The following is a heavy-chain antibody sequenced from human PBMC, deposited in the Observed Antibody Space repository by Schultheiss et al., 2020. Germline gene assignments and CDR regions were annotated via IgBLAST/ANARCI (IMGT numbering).Heavy chain of an antibody. V-gene: IGHV4-34*01. J-gene: IGHJ6*04. D-gene: IGHD3-10*01. CDR2: INHSGST. Sequence: TLSLTCAVYGGSFSGYYWSWIRQPPGKGLEWIGEINHSGSTNYNPSLKSRVTISVDTSKNQFSLKLSSVTAADTAVYYCARGRGVRYYYYGMDVWGKGTTVTGSS. CDR1: GGSFSGYY. CDR3: ARGRGVRYYYYGMDV.